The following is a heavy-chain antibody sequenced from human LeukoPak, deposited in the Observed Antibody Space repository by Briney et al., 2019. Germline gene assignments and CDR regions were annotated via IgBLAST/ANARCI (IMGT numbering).Heavy chain of an antibody. J-gene: IGHJ3*01. D-gene: IGHD3-22*01. V-gene: IGHV3-23*01. CDR2: ISASGGSA. CDR1: GFTFSNSD. Sequence: GSLRLSCAASGFTFSNSDMDWVRQAPGKGLEWVSFISASGGSAHYADSVRGRFTISRDNSKNTLYLQMNSLRAEDTAVYYCAKAGSYSDISVYPLASFDFWGQGTMVTLSS. CDR3: AKAGSYSDISVYPLASFDF.